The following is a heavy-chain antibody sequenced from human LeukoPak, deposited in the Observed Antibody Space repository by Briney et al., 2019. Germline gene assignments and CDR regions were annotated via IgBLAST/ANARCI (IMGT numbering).Heavy chain of an antibody. CDR2: INWNGGST. CDR3: ARAGYCSGTSCLFDY. Sequence: GGSLRLSCAASGFTFDDYGMSWVRQAPGKGLEWASGINWNGGSTGYADSVKDRFTISRDNAKNSLYLQINSLRAEDTALYYCARAGYCSGTSCLFDYWGQGTLVTVSS. D-gene: IGHD2-2*01. J-gene: IGHJ4*02. CDR1: GFTFDDYG. V-gene: IGHV3-20*04.